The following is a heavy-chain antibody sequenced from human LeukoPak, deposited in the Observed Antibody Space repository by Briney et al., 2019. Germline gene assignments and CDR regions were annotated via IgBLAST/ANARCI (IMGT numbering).Heavy chain of an antibody. J-gene: IGHJ5*02. CDR1: GFTFSSYA. CDR3: AKAAYIRNYGDYPNWFDP. CDR2: ISGSGGST. Sequence: PGGSLRLSCAASGFTFSSYAMSWVRQAPGKGLEWVSVISGSGGSTYYADSVKGRFTISRDNSKSTLSLQMNSLRAEDTAVYYCAKAAYIRNYGDYPNWFDPWGQGTLVTVSS. V-gene: IGHV3-23*01. D-gene: IGHD4-17*01.